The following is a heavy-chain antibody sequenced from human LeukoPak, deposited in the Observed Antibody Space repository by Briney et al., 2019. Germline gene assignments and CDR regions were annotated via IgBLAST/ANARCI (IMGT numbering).Heavy chain of an antibody. CDR2: IYPGDSVT. J-gene: IGHJ5*02. CDR3: ARPVTMVRGVPNWFDP. CDR1: GYSFTSHW. D-gene: IGHD3-10*01. Sequence: PGESLKISCKASGYSFTSHWIGWVRQMPGRGLEWMGIIYPGDSVTRYSPSFQGQVTISADKSISTAYLQWSSLKASDTAMYYCARPVTMVRGVPNWFDPWGQGTLVTVSS. V-gene: IGHV5-51*01.